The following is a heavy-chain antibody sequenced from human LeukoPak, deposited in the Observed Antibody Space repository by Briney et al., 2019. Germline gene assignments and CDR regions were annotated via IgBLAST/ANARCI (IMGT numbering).Heavy chain of an antibody. CDR2: VRYGGNIK. V-gene: IGHV3-30*02. D-gene: IGHD1-26*01. CDR3: ARIGIVGATDY. CDR1: EFTFSAYA. J-gene: IGHJ4*02. Sequence: GGSLRLSCATSEFTFSAYAMHWIRQAPGRGLEWVAFVRYGGNIKYYADSVKGRFTISRDNSKNTLYLQMNSLRAEDTAVYYCARIGIVGATDYWGQGTLVTVSS.